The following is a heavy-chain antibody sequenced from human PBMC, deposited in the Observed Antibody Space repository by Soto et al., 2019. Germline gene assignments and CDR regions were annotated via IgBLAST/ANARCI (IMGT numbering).Heavy chain of an antibody. CDR1: GYTFTSYA. CDR2: INAGNGNT. Sequence: ASVKVSCKASGYTFTSYAMHWVRQAPGQRLEWMGWINAGNGNTKYSQKFQGRVTITRDTSASTAYMELSSLRSEDTAVYYCARGRSRAFRDYYYYMDVWGKGTTVTVSS. CDR3: ARGRSRAFRDYYYYMDV. V-gene: IGHV1-3*01. D-gene: IGHD2-15*01. J-gene: IGHJ6*03.